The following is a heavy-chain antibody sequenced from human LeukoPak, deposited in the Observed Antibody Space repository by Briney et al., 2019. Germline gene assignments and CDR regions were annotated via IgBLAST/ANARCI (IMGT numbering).Heavy chain of an antibody. CDR3: ARDVGNFDY. V-gene: IGHV3-74*01. Sequence: PGGSPRLSCAASGFTFSNYWMHGVRQAPGKGLVWVSRINSDGISTGYADTVKGRFTVSRDNAKKTLYLQMNSLRAEDTAVYYCARDVGNFDYWGQGTLVTVSS. J-gene: IGHJ4*02. CDR2: INSDGIST. CDR1: GFTFSNYW.